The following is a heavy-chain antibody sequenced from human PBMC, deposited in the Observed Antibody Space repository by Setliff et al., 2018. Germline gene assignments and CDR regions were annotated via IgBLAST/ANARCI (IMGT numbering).Heavy chain of an antibody. CDR2: VYYSGAA. J-gene: IGHJ4*02. CDR1: GGSFSTYY. CDR3: ARGGTFRYFDY. V-gene: IGHV4-59*01. Sequence: SETLSLTCTVSGGSFSTYYWSWIRQAPGKGPEWIGHVYYSGAANYNPSLKSRVTVSVDTSKNQFSLRLISVTAADTAVYYCARGGTFRYFDYWGQGTPVTVSS. D-gene: IGHD5-12*01.